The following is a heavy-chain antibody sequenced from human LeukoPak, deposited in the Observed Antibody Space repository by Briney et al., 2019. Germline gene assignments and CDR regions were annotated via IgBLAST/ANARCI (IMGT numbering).Heavy chain of an antibody. V-gene: IGHV1-2*02. CDR3: ARGDGGSYFWRSWFDP. Sequence: ASVKVSCKASGYIFIGYYMHWVRQAPGQGLEWMGWINPNSGGTNNAQKFQGRVTMTRDTSISTAYMELSRLRSDDTAVYYCARGDGGSYFWRSWFDPWGQGTLVTVSS. CDR2: INPNSGGT. J-gene: IGHJ5*02. CDR1: GYIFIGYY. D-gene: IGHD1-26*01.